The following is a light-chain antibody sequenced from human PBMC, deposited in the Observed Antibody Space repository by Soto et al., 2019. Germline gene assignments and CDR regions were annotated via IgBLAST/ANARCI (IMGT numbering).Light chain of an antibody. CDR2: EVS. V-gene: IGLV2-14*01. CDR1: SSDVGGYNY. CDR3: TSYTGSSTLV. Sequence: QSLHSHPASLSGSPGQSITISCTGTSSDVGGYNYVSWFQQHPGKVPRLIIFEVSNRPSGVSNRFSGSKSGNTASLTISGLQAEDEADYYCTSYTGSSTLVFGGGTKVTVL. J-gene: IGLJ2*01.